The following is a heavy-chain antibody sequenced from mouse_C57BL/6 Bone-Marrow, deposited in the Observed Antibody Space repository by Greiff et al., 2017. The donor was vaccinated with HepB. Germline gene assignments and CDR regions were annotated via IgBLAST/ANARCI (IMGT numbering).Heavy chain of an antibody. CDR2: INPNYGTT. V-gene: IGHV1-39*01. CDR3: SNWEGYFDY. J-gene: IGHJ2*01. Sequence: EVQLQQSGPELVKPGASVKISCNASGYSFTDYNMNWVKQSNGQSLEWIGVINPNYGTTSYNQKFKGKATLTVDRSSSTAYMQLNSLTSEDSAVYYCSNWEGYFDYWGQGTTLTVSS. CDR1: GYSFTDYN. D-gene: IGHD4-1*01.